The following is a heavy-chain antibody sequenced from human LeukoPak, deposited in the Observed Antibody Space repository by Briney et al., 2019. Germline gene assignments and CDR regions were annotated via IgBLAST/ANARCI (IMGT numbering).Heavy chain of an antibody. V-gene: IGHV1-69*13. Sequence: SVKVSCKASGGTFSSYAISWVRQAPGQGLEWIGGIIPIFGTANYAQKFQGRVTITADESTSTAYMELSSLRSEDTAVYYCAREGGKAVAGTSLDYFDYWGQGTLVTVSS. J-gene: IGHJ4*02. D-gene: IGHD6-19*01. CDR3: AREGGKAVAGTSLDYFDY. CDR2: IIPIFGTA. CDR1: GGTFSSYA.